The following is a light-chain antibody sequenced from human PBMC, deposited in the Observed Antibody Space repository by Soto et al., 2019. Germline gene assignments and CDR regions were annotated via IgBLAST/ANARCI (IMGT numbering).Light chain of an antibody. CDR3: CSYAGSYTLV. Sequence: QSALTQPRSVSGSPGQSVTISCTGTSGDVGSYNYVSWYQQHPGKAPKLMIYDVNKRPSGVPDRFSGSKSGNTASLTISGLQDEDEADYHCCSYAGSYTLVFGGGTKLTVL. V-gene: IGLV2-11*01. J-gene: IGLJ3*02. CDR2: DVN. CDR1: SGDVGSYNY.